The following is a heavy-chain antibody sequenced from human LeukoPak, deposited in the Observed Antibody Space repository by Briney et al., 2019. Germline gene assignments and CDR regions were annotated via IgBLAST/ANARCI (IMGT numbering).Heavy chain of an antibody. V-gene: IGHV4-59*01. CDR3: ARDLVTVTKGFDI. Sequence: SETLSLTCTVSGGSISSYYWSWIRQPPGKGLEWIGYIYYSGSTNYNPSLKSRVTISIDTSKNQFSLKLSSVTAADTAVYYCARDLVTVTKGFDIWGQGTMVSVSS. J-gene: IGHJ3*02. CDR1: GGSISSYY. D-gene: IGHD4-17*01. CDR2: IYYSGST.